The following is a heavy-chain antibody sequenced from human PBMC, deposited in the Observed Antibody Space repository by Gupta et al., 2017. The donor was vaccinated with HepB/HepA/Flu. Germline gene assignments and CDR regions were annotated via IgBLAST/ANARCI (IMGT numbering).Heavy chain of an antibody. J-gene: IGHJ3*02. Sequence: EVQLLASGGGLVQPGGSLRLSCAASEFTFSNYAMSWVRQAPGKGLEWVSSIRSGSTFYADSVKGRFTISRDNMKITVYLQMSSLRVEDTAVYHCAKHRSGSMYDAFDIWGQATMVTVSS. CDR3: AKHRSGSMYDAFDI. D-gene: IGHD1-14*01. V-gene: IGHV3-23*01. CDR2: IRSGST. CDR1: EFTFSNYA.